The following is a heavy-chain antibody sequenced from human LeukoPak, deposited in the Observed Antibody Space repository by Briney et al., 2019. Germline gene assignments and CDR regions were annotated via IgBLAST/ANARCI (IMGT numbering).Heavy chain of an antibody. Sequence: PGASVKVSCKASGYTFTSYGISWVRQAPGQGLEWMGWISAYNGNTNYAQKLQGRVTMTTDTSTSTAYMELRSLRSDDTAVYYCARTHSDFWSGYPLRFDPWGQGTLVTVSS. D-gene: IGHD3-3*01. J-gene: IGHJ5*02. CDR2: ISAYNGNT. CDR3: ARTHSDFWSGYPLRFDP. V-gene: IGHV1-18*01. CDR1: GYTFTSYG.